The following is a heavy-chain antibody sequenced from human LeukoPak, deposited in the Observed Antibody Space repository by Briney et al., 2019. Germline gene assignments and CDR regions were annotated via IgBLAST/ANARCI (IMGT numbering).Heavy chain of an antibody. CDR2: IYYSNNT. V-gene: IGHV4-39*01. D-gene: IGHD5-18*01. Sequence: SETLSLTCTVSGDSISSSSAYWGWIRQPPGKGLEWIGSIYYSNNTYYNPSLKSRVTISADTSNNQFSLRLDSVSATDTAVYYCVSPPGFSYGYFDYWGQGSLVTVSS. CDR1: GDSISSSSAY. J-gene: IGHJ4*02. CDR3: VSPPGFSYGYFDY.